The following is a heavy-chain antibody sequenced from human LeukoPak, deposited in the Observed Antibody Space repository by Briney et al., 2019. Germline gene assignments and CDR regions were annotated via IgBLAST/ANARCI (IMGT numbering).Heavy chain of an antibody. D-gene: IGHD3-10*01. CDR1: GFTVSSNY. CDR3: AQVTGSYYPFDY. V-gene: IGHV3-53*01. J-gene: IGHJ4*02. CDR2: IYSGGST. Sequence: LPGGSLRLSCAASGFTVSSNYMSWVRQAPGKGLEWVSIIYSGGSTYYADSVKGRFTISRDNSKNTLYLQMNSLRAEDTAVYYCAQVTGSYYPFDYWGQGTLVTVSS.